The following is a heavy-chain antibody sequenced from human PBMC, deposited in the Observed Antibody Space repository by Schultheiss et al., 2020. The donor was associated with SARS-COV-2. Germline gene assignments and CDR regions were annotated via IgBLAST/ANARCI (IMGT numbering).Heavy chain of an antibody. Sequence: GGSLRLSCKGSGYSFTSYWIGWVRQMPGKGLEWMGIIYPGDSDTRYSPSFQGQVTISADKSISTAYLQWSSLKASDTAMYYCARPKGGGTVAASYIGWFDPWGQGTLVTVSS. V-gene: IGHV5-51*01. CDR2: IYPGDSDT. CDR1: GYSFTSYW. J-gene: IGHJ5*02. CDR3: ARPKGGGTVAASYIGWFDP. D-gene: IGHD6-19*01.